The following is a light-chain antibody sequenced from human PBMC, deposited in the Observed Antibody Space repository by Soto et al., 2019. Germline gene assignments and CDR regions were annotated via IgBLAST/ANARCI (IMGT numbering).Light chain of an antibody. CDR3: HQYGLSPPYT. Sequence: IVLTQSPGTLSLSPGARATISCKASQSVDSNYLAWYQNKPGQAPRLLFCGASTRATGIPDRFSGSGSGTDLTLTISRLEPEDFAVYYCHQYGLSPPYTFGPGTKVDIK. CDR1: QSVDSNY. V-gene: IGKV3-20*01. CDR2: GAS. J-gene: IGKJ3*01.